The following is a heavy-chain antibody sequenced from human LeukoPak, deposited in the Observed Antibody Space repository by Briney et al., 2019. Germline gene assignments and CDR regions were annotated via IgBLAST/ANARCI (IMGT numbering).Heavy chain of an antibody. J-gene: IGHJ4*02. V-gene: IGHV3-11*04. Sequence: PGGSLRLSCAASGFTFSDYYMSWVRQAPGKGLEWVSYISSSGSTIYYADSVKGRFTISRDNAKNSLYLQMNSLRAEDTAVYYCARDGLRYCSGGSCYSDLFDYWGQGALVTVSS. CDR3: ARDGLRYCSGGSCYSDLFDY. D-gene: IGHD2-15*01. CDR2: ISSSGSTI. CDR1: GFTFSDYY.